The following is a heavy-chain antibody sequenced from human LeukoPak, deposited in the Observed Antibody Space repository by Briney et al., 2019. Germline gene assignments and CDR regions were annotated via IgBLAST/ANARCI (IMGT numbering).Heavy chain of an antibody. CDR2: ISSSGSTI. CDR1: GFTFSSYE. Sequence: SGGSLRLSCAASGFTFSSYEMNWVRQAPGKGLEWVSYISSSGSTIYYADSVKGRFTISRDNAENSLYLQMNSLRAEDTAVYYCAREAYGYSYGHWGQGTLVTVSS. D-gene: IGHD5-18*01. CDR3: AREAYGYSYGH. J-gene: IGHJ4*02. V-gene: IGHV3-48*03.